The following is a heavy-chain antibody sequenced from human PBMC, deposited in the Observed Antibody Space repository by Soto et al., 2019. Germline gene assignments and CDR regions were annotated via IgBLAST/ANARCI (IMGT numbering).Heavy chain of an antibody. CDR2: IYATGST. Sequence: PSDTLSLSWNVSGSSLACYYVSWIRQPPGKGLEWIGRIYATGSTDYNPSLKSRLTMSVDMSKKQFSLTLRSVTAADTAMYYCVRDGTKNLRDWFDPWGQGILVTVPQ. D-gene: IGHD1-1*01. J-gene: IGHJ5*02. CDR1: GSSLACYY. V-gene: IGHV4-4*07. CDR3: VRDGTKNLRDWFDP.